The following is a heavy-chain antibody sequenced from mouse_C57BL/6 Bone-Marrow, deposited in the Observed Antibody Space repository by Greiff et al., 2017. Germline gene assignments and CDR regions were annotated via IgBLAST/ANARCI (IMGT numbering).Heavy chain of an antibody. V-gene: IGHV1-64*01. CDR1: GYTFNSYW. CDR2: IHPTSGST. D-gene: IGHD2-2*01. J-gene: IGHJ4*01. CDR3: ARERDGYAYAMDY. Sequence: VQLQQPGAELVKPGASVQLSCKASGYTFNSYWMHWVKQRPGQGLEWIGVIHPTSGSTTYNEKFKSKATLTVDKSSSTAYMQLSSLTSEDSAVYYCARERDGYAYAMDYWVQGTSGTVTA.